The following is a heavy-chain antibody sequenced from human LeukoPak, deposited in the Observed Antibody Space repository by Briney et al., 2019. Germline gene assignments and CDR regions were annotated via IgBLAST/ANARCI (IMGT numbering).Heavy chain of an antibody. J-gene: IGHJ4*02. CDR1: GFTFSSYA. CDR3: AKEGITMIVVVITHFDY. V-gene: IGHV3-23*01. CDR2: ISGSGGST. D-gene: IGHD3-22*01. Sequence: SGGSLRLPCAASGFTFSSYAMSWVRQAPGKGLEWVSAISGSGGSTYYADSVKGRFTISRDNSKNTLYLQMNSLRAEDTAVYYCAKEGITMIVVVITHFDYWGQGTLVTVSS.